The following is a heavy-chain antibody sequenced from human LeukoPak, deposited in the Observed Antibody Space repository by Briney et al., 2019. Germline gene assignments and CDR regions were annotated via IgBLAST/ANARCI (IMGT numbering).Heavy chain of an antibody. CDR2: IKQDGSEK. CDR1: GFTFSSYW. Sequence: GSLRLSCAASGFTFSSYWMSWVRQAPGKGLEWVANIKQDGSEKYYVDSVKGRFTISRDNAKNSLYLQMNSLRAEDTAVYYCARGRLPYTTDDAFDIWGQGTMVTVSS. V-gene: IGHV3-7*01. CDR3: ARGRLPYTTDDAFDI. D-gene: IGHD6-25*01. J-gene: IGHJ3*02.